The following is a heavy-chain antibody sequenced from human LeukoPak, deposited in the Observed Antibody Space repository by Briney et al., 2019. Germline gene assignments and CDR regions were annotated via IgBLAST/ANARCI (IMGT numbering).Heavy chain of an antibody. CDR1: GFTFSNYW. CDR3: EGWIKPFDY. CDR2: INPDGSTT. D-gene: IGHD5-18*01. J-gene: IGHJ4*02. V-gene: IGHV3-74*01. Sequence: GSLRLSCAASGFTFSNYWMHWVRQDPGKGLVWVSFINPDGSTTNYADSVKGRFTISRDSVKNTLYLEMKSLRAEDTAVYYCEGWIKPFDYWGQGTLVTVSS.